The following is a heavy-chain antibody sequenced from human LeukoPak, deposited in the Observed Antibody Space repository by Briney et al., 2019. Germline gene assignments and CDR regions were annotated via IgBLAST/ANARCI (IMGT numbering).Heavy chain of an antibody. D-gene: IGHD4-11*01. Sequence: SETLSLTCTVSGGSVTYTNYYWGWIRQPPGKGLQWIGVIYYNGKTYYNPSLKSRVTAAVDTSKNQFSLKLSSVTAADTAVYYCASSNSNYVRWYYGMDVWGQGTTVTVSS. V-gene: IGHV4-39*01. CDR3: ASSNSNYVRWYYGMDV. CDR1: GGSVTYTNYY. J-gene: IGHJ6*02. CDR2: IYYNGKT.